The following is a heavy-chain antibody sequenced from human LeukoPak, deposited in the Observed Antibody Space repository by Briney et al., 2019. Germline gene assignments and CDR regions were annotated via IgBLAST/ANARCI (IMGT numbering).Heavy chain of an antibody. D-gene: IGHD3-3*01. Sequence: KPSETLSLTCTVSGYSISSGYYWGWIRQPPGKGLEWIGSIYHSGSTYYNPSLKSRVTVSVDTSKNQFSLKLSSVTAADTAVYYCARVSQAIDEDRSKRYDFWSGYYTGTSSFDPWGQGTLVTVSS. CDR3: ARVSQAIDEDRSKRYDFWSGYYTGTSSFDP. V-gene: IGHV4-38-2*02. CDR2: IYHSGST. J-gene: IGHJ5*02. CDR1: GYSISSGYY.